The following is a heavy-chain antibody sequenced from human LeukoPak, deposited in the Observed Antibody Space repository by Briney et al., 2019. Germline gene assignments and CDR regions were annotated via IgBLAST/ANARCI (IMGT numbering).Heavy chain of an antibody. CDR2: ISPSSSTM. V-gene: IGHV3-48*02. CDR3: ARSSSSGYYFGAFDI. J-gene: IGHJ3*02. D-gene: IGHD3-22*01. CDR1: GLTFSSYS. Sequence: GGSLRLSCAASGLTFSSYSMNWVRQAPGKGLEWVSYISPSSSTMYFADSVKSRFTISRDNAKNSLYLQMNSLRDEDTAVYYCARSSSSGYYFGAFDIWGQGTRVTVSS.